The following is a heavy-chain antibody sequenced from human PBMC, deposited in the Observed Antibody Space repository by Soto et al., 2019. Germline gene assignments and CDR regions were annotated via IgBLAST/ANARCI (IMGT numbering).Heavy chain of an antibody. V-gene: IGHV4-28*01. J-gene: IGHJ6*02. D-gene: IGHD4-17*01. Sequence: QVQLQESGPGLEKPSDTLSLTCAVSGYSISSSNWWGWIRQPPGKGLEWIGYIYYSGSTYYNPSLKSRVTMSVDTSKNQFSLKLSSVTAVDTAVYYCARTGYGYYYYGMDVWGQGTTVTVSS. CDR3: ARTGYGYYYYGMDV. CDR1: GYSISSSNW. CDR2: IYYSGST.